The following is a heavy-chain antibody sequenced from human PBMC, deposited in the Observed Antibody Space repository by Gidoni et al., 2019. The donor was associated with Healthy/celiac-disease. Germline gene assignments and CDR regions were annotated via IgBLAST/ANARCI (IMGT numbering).Heavy chain of an antibody. D-gene: IGHD3-3*01. J-gene: IGHJ6*02. V-gene: IGHV3-11*01. CDR3: ARDRHDFWSGYYQTLYYYYGMDV. Sequence: QVQLVESGGGLVKPGGSLRLSCAASGFTFSAYSMRWLRQAPGKGLEWVSYISSSGSTIYYADSVKGRFTISRDNAKNSLYMQMNSLRAEDTAVYYCARDRHDFWSGYYQTLYYYYGMDVWGQGTTVTVSS. CDR1: GFTFSAYS. CDR2: ISSSGSTI.